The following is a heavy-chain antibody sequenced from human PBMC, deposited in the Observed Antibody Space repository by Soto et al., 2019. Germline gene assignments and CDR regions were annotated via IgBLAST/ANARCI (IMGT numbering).Heavy chain of an antibody. CDR3: ARDRGQLWLDYYYYYMDV. V-gene: IGHV1-18*01. CDR1: GYTFTSYG. J-gene: IGHJ6*03. Sequence: QVQLVQSGAEVKKPGASVKVSCKASGYTFTSYGISWVRQAPGQGLEGMGWISAYNGNTNYAQKLQCRVTMTTDTSTSTAYMELRSLRSDDTAVYYCARDRGQLWLDYYYYYMDVWGKGTTVTVSS. D-gene: IGHD5-18*01. CDR2: ISAYNGNT.